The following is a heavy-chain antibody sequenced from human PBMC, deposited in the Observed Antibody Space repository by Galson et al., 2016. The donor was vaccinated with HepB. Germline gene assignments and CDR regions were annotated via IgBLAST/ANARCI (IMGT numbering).Heavy chain of an antibody. Sequence: SETLSLTCTVSGGTISSYFWSWLRQPPGKGLEWIGYIYFRGTTNYNPSLRSRVTISVDTSKDQFSLSLTSVTAADTAVYYCARGADFADSGWFDPWGQRTLVTVSS. D-gene: IGHD4-17*01. CDR2: IYFRGTT. J-gene: IGHJ5*02. CDR1: GGTISSYF. V-gene: IGHV4-59*01. CDR3: ARGADFADSGWFDP.